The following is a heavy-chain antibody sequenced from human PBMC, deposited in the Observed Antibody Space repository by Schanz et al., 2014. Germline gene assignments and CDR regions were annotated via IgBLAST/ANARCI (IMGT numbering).Heavy chain of an antibody. J-gene: IGHJ4*02. V-gene: IGHV1-46*01. CDR2: INPSGGST. D-gene: IGHD3-3*01. CDR1: GYTFTSYG. CDR3: ARGTRVRTTDFWSGLYYFDY. Sequence: QVQLVQSGAEVKKPGASVKVSCKASGYTFTSYGINWVRQAPGQGLEWMGVINPSGGSTIYAQKFQGRVTMTRDTSTSTVYMELSSLRAEDTAVYYCARGTRVRTTDFWSGLYYFDYWGQGTLVTVSS.